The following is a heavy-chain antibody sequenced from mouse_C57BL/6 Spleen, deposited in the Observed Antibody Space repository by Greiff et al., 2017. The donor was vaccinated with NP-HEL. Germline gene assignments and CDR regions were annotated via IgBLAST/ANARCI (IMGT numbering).Heavy chain of an antibody. D-gene: IGHD2-1*01. V-gene: IGHV1-62-2*01. CDR1: GYTFTEYT. CDR3: ARHEEGAIYYGNYGYFDV. CDR2: FYPGSGSI. Sequence: VMLVESGAELVKPGASVKLSCKASGYTFTEYTIHWVKQRSGQGLEWIGWFYPGSGSIKYNEKFKDKATLTADKSSSTVYMELSRLTSEDSAVYFCARHEEGAIYYGNYGYFDVWGTGTTVTVSS. J-gene: IGHJ1*03.